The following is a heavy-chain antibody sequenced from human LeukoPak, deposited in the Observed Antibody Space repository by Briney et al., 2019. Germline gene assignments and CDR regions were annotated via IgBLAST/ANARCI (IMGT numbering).Heavy chain of an antibody. V-gene: IGHV1-2*02. CDR1: GYTFTGYY. D-gene: IGHD4-17*01. CDR2: INPNSGGT. J-gene: IGHJ4*02. Sequence: ASVKVSCKASGYTFTGYYIHWVRQAPGQGLEWMGWINPNSGGTNYAQKFQGRVTMTRDTSISTAYMEVTRLRSDDTAVYYCARAPSFYGDREFDYWGQGTLVTVSS. CDR3: ARAPSFYGDREFDY.